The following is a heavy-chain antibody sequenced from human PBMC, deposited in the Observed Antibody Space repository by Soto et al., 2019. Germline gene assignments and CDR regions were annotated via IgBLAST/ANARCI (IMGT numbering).Heavy chain of an antibody. CDR1: GFTFSSYG. D-gene: IGHD2-2*01. CDR3: ARGGYCSSTSCFYVATGLMDV. V-gene: IGHV3-33*01. CDR2: IWYDGSNK. Sequence: GGSLRLSCAASGFTFSSYGMHWVRQAPGKGLEWVAVIWYDGSNKYYADSVKGRFTISRDNSKNTLYLQMNSLRAEDTAVYYCARGGYCSSTSCFYVATGLMDVWGQGTTVTVS. J-gene: IGHJ6*02.